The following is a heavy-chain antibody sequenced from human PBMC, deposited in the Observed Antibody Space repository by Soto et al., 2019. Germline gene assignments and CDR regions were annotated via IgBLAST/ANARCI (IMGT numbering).Heavy chain of an antibody. CDR3: ARDSGYYPSSAFDI. CDR1: EFTVSSNY. D-gene: IGHD3-22*01. J-gene: IGHJ3*02. CDR2: IYSGGST. V-gene: IGHV3-53*01. Sequence: GGSLRLSCAASEFTVSSNYMSWVRQAPGKGPEWVSVIYSGGSTYYADSVKGRFTISRDNSKNTLYLQMNSLRAEDTAVYYCARDSGYYPSSAFDIWGQGTMVTVSS.